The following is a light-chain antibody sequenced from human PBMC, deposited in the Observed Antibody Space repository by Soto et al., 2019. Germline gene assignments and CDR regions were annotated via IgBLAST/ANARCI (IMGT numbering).Light chain of an antibody. CDR3: QQYGRTPWT. V-gene: IGKV3-20*01. CDR1: QSVSNNF. Sequence: EIVLTQSSGTLSLSPGERATLSCRASQSVSNNFLAWYQQKPGQAPRLLIYGASSRATGIPDRFSGSGSGTDFTLTISRLEPEDFAVYHCQQYGRTPWTFGQGTKVDI. CDR2: GAS. J-gene: IGKJ1*01.